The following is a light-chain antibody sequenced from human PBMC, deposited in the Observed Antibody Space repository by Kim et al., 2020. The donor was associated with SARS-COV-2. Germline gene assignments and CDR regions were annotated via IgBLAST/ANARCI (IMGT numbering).Light chain of an antibody. J-gene: IGKJ4*01. CDR3: QQFGTLPLT. CDR1: QSVRSNY. V-gene: IGKV3D-20*01. CDR2: DAS. Sequence: SPGERAALSCGASQSVRSNYLAWYQKKPGLAPRLLIYDASSRATGIPDRFSGSGSGTDFTLTIIRLEPEDFAMYYCQQFGTLPLTFGGGTKVDIK.